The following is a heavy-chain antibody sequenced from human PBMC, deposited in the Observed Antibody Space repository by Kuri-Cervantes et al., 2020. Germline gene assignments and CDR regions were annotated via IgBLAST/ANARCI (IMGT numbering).Heavy chain of an antibody. V-gene: IGHV4-59*08. Sequence: SETLSLTCTVSGGSISSYYWSWIRQPPGKALEWIGYMYCSGSTNYNPSLKSRVTISVDKSKNQVSLKLNSVTAADTAVYYCARPPLYWGQGTLVTVYS. CDR1: GGSISSYY. CDR3: ARPPLY. CDR2: MYCSGST. J-gene: IGHJ4*02.